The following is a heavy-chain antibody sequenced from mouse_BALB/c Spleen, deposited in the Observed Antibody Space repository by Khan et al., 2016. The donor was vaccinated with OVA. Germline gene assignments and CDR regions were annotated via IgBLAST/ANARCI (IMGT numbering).Heavy chain of an antibody. CDR3: ARHYYGSTLYWYFDV. CDR1: GYTFTNYD. D-gene: IGHD1-1*01. J-gene: IGHJ1*01. Sequence: QVQLKQSGAELVKPGASVKLSCKASGYTFTNYDINWVRQRPEQGLEWIGWIFPGDDSTKYNEKFKGKATLTTDKSSSTAYMQLSRLTSEDSAVYCCARHYYGSTLYWYFDVWGAGTTVTVSS. V-gene: IGHV1-85*01. CDR2: IFPGDDST.